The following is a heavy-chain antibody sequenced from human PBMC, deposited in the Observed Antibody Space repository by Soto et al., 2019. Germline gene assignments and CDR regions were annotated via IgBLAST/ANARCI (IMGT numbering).Heavy chain of an antibody. J-gene: IGHJ4*02. Sequence: EVQLLDSGGGLVQPGGSLRLSCAASGFTFSNYAMSWVRQAARKGLEWVSGVGGSGDSTYYADSVKGRFTSSRDNSKDTLYRQMNSLSAADTPVYYCAKSPLAYCSGGSSYPPLYFDYWGQGTLVTVSS. V-gene: IGHV3-23*01. CDR1: GFTFSNYA. CDR2: VGGSGDST. CDR3: AKSPLAYCSGGSSYPPLYFDY. D-gene: IGHD2-15*01.